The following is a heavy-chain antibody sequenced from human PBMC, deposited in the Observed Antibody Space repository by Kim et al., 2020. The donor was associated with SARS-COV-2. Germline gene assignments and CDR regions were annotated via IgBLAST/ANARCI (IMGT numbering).Heavy chain of an antibody. J-gene: IGHJ4*02. D-gene: IGHD1-1*01. Sequence: KGNTKYSQKFQGRVSITRDTSANTSYMELSSLGSEDTAVYYCARGATGPVWGQGTLVTVSS. CDR3: ARGATGPV. CDR2: KGNT. V-gene: IGHV1-3*01.